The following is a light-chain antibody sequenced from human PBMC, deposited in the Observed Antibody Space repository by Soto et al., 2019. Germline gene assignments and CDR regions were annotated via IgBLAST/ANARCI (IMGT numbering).Light chain of an antibody. CDR1: QSISNW. V-gene: IGKV1-5*03. CDR3: QQYNNYPWT. J-gene: IGKJ1*01. Sequence: DIRMTQSPSTLSASVGDRVTITCRASQSISNWLSWYQQKPGKAPKLLIYKASSLESGVPSRFSGSGSGAEFSLTISSLQPDDFATYYCQQYNNYPWTFGQGTKVDIK. CDR2: KAS.